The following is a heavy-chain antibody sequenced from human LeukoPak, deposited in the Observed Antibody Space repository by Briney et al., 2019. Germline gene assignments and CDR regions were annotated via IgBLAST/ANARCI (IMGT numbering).Heavy chain of an antibody. J-gene: IGHJ4*02. CDR1: GFTFSSYA. D-gene: IGHD6-6*01. CDR3: AKDRVGWQLVPYYFDF. Sequence: GGSLTLSCAPSGFTFSSYAMSWVRQDPGKGLEWVSAISGSGGSTYYADSVKGRFTISRDNSKNTLYLQMNSLRAEDTAVYYCAKDRVGWQLVPYYFDFWGQGTLVTVSS. CDR2: ISGSGGST. V-gene: IGHV3-23*01.